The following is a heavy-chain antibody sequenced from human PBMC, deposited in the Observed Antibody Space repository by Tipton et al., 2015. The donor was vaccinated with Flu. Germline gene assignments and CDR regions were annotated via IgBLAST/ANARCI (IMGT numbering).Heavy chain of an antibody. D-gene: IGHD2-15*01. V-gene: IGHV5-51*01. Sequence: MQLVQSGAEGKKPGESLKISCKGSGYSFTNYWIGWVRQMPGKGLEWMGIIYPGDSDTRYRPSFEGQVIIPVDKSISTSYLHSSRLKASDTARYSCAIHRYCSGGGGCSAGESGSDPPGQGTPVTVPP. CDR2: IYPGDSDT. CDR3: AIHRYCSGGGGCSAGESGSDP. CDR1: GYSFTNYW. J-gene: IGHJ5*02.